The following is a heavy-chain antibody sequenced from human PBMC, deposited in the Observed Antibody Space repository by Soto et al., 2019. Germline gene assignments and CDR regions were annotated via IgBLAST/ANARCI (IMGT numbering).Heavy chain of an antibody. CDR1: GFTFSSYA. D-gene: IGHD1-26*01. Sequence: QVQLVESGGGVVQPGRSLTLSCAASGFTFSSYAMHWVRQAPGKGLEWVAAIWYDGNNKYYADSVKGRFTISRDNSKNMVYLQRNSLRVEDTAVYYCARRAEGSWYWIDPWGQGTLVTVSS. V-gene: IGHV3-33*01. J-gene: IGHJ5*02. CDR3: ARRAEGSWYWIDP. CDR2: IWYDGNNK.